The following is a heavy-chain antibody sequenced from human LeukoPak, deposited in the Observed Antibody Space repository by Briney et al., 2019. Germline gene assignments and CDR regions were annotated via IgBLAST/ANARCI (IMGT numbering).Heavy chain of an antibody. V-gene: IGHV4-34*01. CDR2: INHSGST. D-gene: IGHD2-15*01. CDR1: GFTFSSYA. CDR3: ARGPGYCSGGSCYSGVPIAGFDY. J-gene: IGHJ4*02. Sequence: PGGSLRLSCAASGFTFSSYAMSWIRQPPGKGLEWIGEINHSGSTNYNPSLKSRVTISVDTSKNQFSLKLSSVTAADTAVYYCARGPGYCSGGSCYSGVPIAGFDYWGQGTLVTVSS.